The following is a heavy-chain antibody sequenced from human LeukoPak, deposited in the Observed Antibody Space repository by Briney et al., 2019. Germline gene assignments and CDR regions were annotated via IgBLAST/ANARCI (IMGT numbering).Heavy chain of an antibody. D-gene: IGHD5-18*01. J-gene: IGHJ4*02. CDR1: GFIFSSYG. V-gene: IGHV4-39*01. CDR3: ASGYSYGYDY. CDR2: IYYSGST. Sequence: PGGSLRLSCAASGFIFSSYGMSWIRQPPGKGLEWIGSIYYSGSTYYNLSLKSRVTISVDTSKNQFSLKLSSVTAADTAVYYCASGYSYGYDYWGQGTLVTVSS.